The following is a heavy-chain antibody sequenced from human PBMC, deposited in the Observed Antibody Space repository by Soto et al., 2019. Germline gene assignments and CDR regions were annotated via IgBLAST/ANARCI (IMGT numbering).Heavy chain of an antibody. CDR2: ISAYNGNT. CDR1: GYTFTSYG. V-gene: IGHV1-18*04. CDR3: ARDNTNDYVWGSYPPHLGY. Sequence: GASVKVSCKASGYTFTSYGISWVRQAPGQGLEWIGWISAYNGNTNYAQKLQGRVTMTTDTSTSTAYMELRSLRSDDTVVYYCARDNTNDYVWGSYPPHLGYWGQGTLVTVSS. D-gene: IGHD3-16*02. J-gene: IGHJ4*02.